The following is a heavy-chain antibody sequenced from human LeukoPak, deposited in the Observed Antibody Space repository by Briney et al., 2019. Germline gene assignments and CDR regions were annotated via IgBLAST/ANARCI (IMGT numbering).Heavy chain of an antibody. J-gene: IGHJ4*02. V-gene: IGHV4-38-2*01. D-gene: IGHD1-14*01. CDR1: GYSISSGYY. CDR2: IYHSGST. Sequence: SETLSLXCAVSGYSISSGYYWGWIRQPPGKGLEWIGSIYHSGSTYYNPSLKSRVTISVDTSKNQFSLKLSSVTAADTAVYYCARSITGDYWGQGTLVTVSS. CDR3: ARSITGDY.